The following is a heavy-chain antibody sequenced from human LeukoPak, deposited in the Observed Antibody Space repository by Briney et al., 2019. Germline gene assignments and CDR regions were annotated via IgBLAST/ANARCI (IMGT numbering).Heavy chain of an antibody. V-gene: IGHV3-21*01. Sequence: GSLRLSCAASGFTFSSYSMNWVRQAPGKGLEWVSSISSSSSYIYYADSVKGRFTISRDNAKNSLYLQMNSLRAEDTAVYYCARPPSGSGYYGDFDYWGQGTLVTVSS. D-gene: IGHD3-22*01. CDR1: GFTFSSYS. J-gene: IGHJ4*02. CDR2: ISSSSSYI. CDR3: ARPPSGSGYYGDFDY.